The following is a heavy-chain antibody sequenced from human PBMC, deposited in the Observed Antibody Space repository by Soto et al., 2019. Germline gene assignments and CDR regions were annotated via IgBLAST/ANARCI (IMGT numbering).Heavy chain of an antibody. CDR1: GFTFSSYA. J-gene: IGHJ4*02. D-gene: IGHD1-26*01. CDR2: ISSNGGST. V-gene: IGHV3-64D*08. Sequence: PGGSLRLSCSASGFTFSSYAMHWVRQAPGKGLEYVSAISSNGGSTYYADSVKGRFTISRDNSKNTLYLQMSSLRAEDTAVYYCVPELLNLVGATGLFHYWGQGTLVTVSS. CDR3: VPELLNLVGATGLFHY.